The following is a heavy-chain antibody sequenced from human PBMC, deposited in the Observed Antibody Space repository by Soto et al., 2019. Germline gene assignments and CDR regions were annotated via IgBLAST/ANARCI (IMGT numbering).Heavy chain of an antibody. CDR3: ARDGGRPPYYYYMDV. CDR1: GYTFTSYG. D-gene: IGHD3-3*01. Sequence: RASVKVSCKASGYTFTSYGISWVRQAPGQGLEWMGWISAYNGNTNYAQKLQGRVTMTTDTSTSTAYMELRSLRSDDTAVYYCARDGGRPPYYYYMDVWGKGTTVTVSS. CDR2: ISAYNGNT. J-gene: IGHJ6*03. V-gene: IGHV1-18*01.